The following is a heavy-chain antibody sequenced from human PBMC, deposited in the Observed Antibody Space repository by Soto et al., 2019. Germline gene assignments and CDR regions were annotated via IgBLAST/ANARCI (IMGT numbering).Heavy chain of an antibody. CDR3: AREGGYSSGWSSLDY. D-gene: IGHD6-19*01. Sequence: QVQLVESGGGVVQPGRSLRLSCAASGFTFSSYAMHWVRQAPGKGLEWVAVISYDGSNKYYADSVKGRFTISRDNSKNTLYLQMNSLRAEDTAVYYCAREGGYSSGWSSLDYWGQGTLVTVSS. CDR2: ISYDGSNK. V-gene: IGHV3-30-3*01. CDR1: GFTFSSYA. J-gene: IGHJ4*02.